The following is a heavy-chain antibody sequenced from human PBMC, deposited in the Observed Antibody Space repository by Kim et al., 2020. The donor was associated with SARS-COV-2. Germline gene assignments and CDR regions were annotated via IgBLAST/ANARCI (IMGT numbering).Heavy chain of an antibody. CDR1: GYTFTSYD. CDR3: ARGDSSGYYWPLDY. V-gene: IGHV1-8*01. CDR2: MNPNSGNT. J-gene: IGHJ4*02. Sequence: ASVKVSCKASGYTFTSYDINWVRQATGQGLEWMGWMNPNSGNTGYAQKFQGRVTMTRNTSISTAYMELSSLRSEDTAVYYCARGDSSGYYWPLDYWGQGTLVTVSS. D-gene: IGHD3-22*01.